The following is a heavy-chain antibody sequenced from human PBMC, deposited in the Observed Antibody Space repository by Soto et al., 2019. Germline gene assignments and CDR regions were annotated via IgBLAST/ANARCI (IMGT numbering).Heavy chain of an antibody. CDR2: VIPILGIA. Sequence: QVQLVQSGAEVKKPGSSVKVSCKASGGTFSSYIISWVRQAPGQGLEWMGRVIPILGIANYAQKVQGRVTITADKSTSTAYSELSSLRSEDTAVYYCGRFPQTAIVGAAYFDYWGQGTLVTVSS. CDR3: GRFPQTAIVGAAYFDY. D-gene: IGHD1-26*01. CDR1: GGTFSSYI. J-gene: IGHJ4*02. V-gene: IGHV1-69*02.